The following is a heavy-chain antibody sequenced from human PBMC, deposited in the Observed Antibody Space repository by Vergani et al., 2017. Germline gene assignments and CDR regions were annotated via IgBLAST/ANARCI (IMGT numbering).Heavy chain of an antibody. CDR2: LTGGGGST. Sequence: EVQLLESGGSLKQPGGSVRLSCAASGFTFSTYAMHWVRQAPGKGLEWVSALTGGGGSTYYADSFKGRFMISRDNSRNTLYLEMNRLRPEETATYYCVKDAGSYENFFDAWGQGTLVTVSS. V-gene: IGHV3-23*01. J-gene: IGHJ4*02. CDR1: GFTFSTYA. D-gene: IGHD1-26*01. CDR3: VKDAGSYENFFDA.